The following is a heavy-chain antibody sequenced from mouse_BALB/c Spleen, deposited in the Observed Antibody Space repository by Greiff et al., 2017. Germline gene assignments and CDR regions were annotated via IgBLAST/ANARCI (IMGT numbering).Heavy chain of an antibody. CDR3: ARHGGLRRDDYAMDY. CDR2: ISNGGGST. D-gene: IGHD2-4*01. CDR1: GFTFSSYT. J-gene: IGHJ4*01. V-gene: IGHV5-12-2*01. Sequence: EVKLVESGGGLVQPGGSLKLSCAASGFTFSSYTMSWVRQTPEKRLEWVAYISNGGGSTYYPDTVKGRFTISRDNAKNTLYLQMSSLKSEDTAMYYCARHGGLRRDDYAMDYWGQGTSVTVSS.